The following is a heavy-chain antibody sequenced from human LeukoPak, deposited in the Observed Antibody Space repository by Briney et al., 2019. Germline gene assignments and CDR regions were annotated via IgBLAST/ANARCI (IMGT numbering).Heavy chain of an antibody. CDR1: GYTFTSYT. V-gene: IGHV1-3*01. J-gene: IGHJ6*02. CDR3: ARCKYSSSPYYGMDV. Sequence: GASVKVSCKASGYTFTSYTLHWVRQAPGQRLEWMGWINAGNGNTKYSQKFQGRVTITRDTSASTAYMELSSLRSEDTAVYYCARCKYSSSPYYGMDVWGQGTTVTVSS. D-gene: IGHD6-6*01. CDR2: INAGNGNT.